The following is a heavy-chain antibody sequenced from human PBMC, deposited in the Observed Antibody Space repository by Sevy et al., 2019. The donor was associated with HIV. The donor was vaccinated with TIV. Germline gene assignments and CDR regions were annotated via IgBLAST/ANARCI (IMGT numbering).Heavy chain of an antibody. V-gene: IGHV3-11*01. J-gene: IGHJ5*02. Sequence: GGSLRLSCAASGFTFSDYYKSWIRQAPGKGLEWVSYISRSGSTINYAHSVKGRFTISRDNAKNSLYLQINSLRAEDTAVYYCARENTMIEEPGWFDPWGQGTLVTVSS. CDR2: ISRSGSTI. CDR3: ARENTMIEEPGWFDP. CDR1: GFTFSDYY. D-gene: IGHD3-22*01.